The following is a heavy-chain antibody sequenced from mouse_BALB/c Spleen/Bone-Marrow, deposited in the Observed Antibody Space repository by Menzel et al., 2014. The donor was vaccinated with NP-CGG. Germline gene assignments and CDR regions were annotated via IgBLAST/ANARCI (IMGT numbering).Heavy chain of an antibody. CDR3: AMYYCGSSLFAY. V-gene: IGHV14-3*02. J-gene: IGHJ3*01. CDR2: IDPANGNT. CDR1: GFNIKDTY. D-gene: IGHD1-1*01. Sequence: EVQLQQSGAELVKPGASVKLSCTASGFNIKDTYMHWVKQRPEQGLEWIGRIDPANGNTKYDPKFQGKATITADTSSNTAYLQLSSLTSEDTAVYCCAMYYCGSSLFAYWGQGTLVTVSA.